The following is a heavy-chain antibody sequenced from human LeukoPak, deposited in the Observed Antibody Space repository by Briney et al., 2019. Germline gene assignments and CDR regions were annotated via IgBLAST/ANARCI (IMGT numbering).Heavy chain of an antibody. D-gene: IGHD6-13*01. J-gene: IGHJ5*02. CDR3: AREKSSSWYTVWFDP. CDR2: IYYSGST. CDR1: GGSISSYY. Sequence: SETPSLTCTVSGGSISSYYWSWIRQPPERGLEWIGYIYYSGSTNYNPSLKSRVTISVDTSKNQFSLKLSSVTAADTAVYYCAREKSSSWYTVWFDPWGQGALVTVSS. V-gene: IGHV4-59*01.